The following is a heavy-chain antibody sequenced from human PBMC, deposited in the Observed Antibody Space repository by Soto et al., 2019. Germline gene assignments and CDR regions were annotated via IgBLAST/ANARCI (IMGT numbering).Heavy chain of an antibody. J-gene: IGHJ4*02. CDR2: MRPDSGGA. CDR3: ARDPHEGVYDY. Sequence: PWASVKVSCKASGYTFTGYYLHWIRQAPGQGLQWMGWMRPDSGGANYAQKFQGRVSMTRDTSTSTFYMELSRLASDDTAVYYCARDPHEGVYDYWGQGTQVTVSS. D-gene: IGHD3-16*01. V-gene: IGHV1-2*02. CDR1: GYTFTGYY.